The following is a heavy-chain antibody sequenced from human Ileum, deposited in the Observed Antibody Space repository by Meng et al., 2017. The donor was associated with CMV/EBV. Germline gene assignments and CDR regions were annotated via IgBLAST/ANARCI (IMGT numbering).Heavy chain of an antibody. D-gene: IGHD2-8*01. CDR2: IKNKVEGGTT. J-gene: IGHJ4*02. CDR1: FTFSHAW. V-gene: IGHV3-15*01. CDR3: TTNPDVALMVYGSDY. Sequence: FTFSHAWMSWVRQAPGKGLEWVGHIKNKVEGGTTDYAASVQGKFTISRDDSKSTLYLQMNSLKSEDTAMYYCTTNPDVALMVYGSDYWGQGALVTVSS.